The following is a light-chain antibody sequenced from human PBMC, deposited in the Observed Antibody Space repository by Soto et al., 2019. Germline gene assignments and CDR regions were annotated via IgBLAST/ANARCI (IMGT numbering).Light chain of an antibody. CDR2: DDS. CDR1: NIGSKS. CDR3: QVWDGSSDPFV. Sequence: SYELTQPPSVSVAPGQTARITCGGKNIGSKSVHWYQQKPGQAPVLVVFDDSDRPSGIPERFSGSNSGNTATLTITWVEAGDEADYYCQVWDGSSDPFVFGTGTKVT. V-gene: IGLV3-21*02. J-gene: IGLJ1*01.